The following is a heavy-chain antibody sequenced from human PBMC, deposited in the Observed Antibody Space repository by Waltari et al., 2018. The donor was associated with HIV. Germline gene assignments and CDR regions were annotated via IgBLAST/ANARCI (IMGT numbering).Heavy chain of an antibody. D-gene: IGHD3-22*01. CDR2: IKSKADGVTT. CDR1: GFTFSNAW. CDR3: TTYYYDSSGSYY. V-gene: IGHV3-15*01. Sequence: EVQLVESGGGLVKPGGSLRLSCAASGFTFSNAWMSWVREAPGKGLGLVGRIKSKADGVTTYYAAPVKGRFTISRDESKNTLYLQMNSLKTEDTAVYYCTTYYYDSSGSYYWGQGTLVTVSS. J-gene: IGHJ4*02.